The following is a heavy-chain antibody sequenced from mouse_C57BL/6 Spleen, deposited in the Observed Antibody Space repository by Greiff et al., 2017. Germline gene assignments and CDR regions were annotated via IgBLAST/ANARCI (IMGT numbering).Heavy chain of an antibody. J-gene: IGHJ3*01. Sequence: VQLQESGPGLVQPSQSLSITCTVSGFSLTSYGVHWVRQSPGKGLEWLGVIWSGGSTDYNAAFISRLSISKDNSKSQVFFKMNSLQADDTAIYCCARGKTTGTAFAHWGQGTLVTVSA. CDR3: ARGKTTGTAFAH. CDR1: GFSLTSYG. CDR2: IWSGGST. D-gene: IGHD4-1*02. V-gene: IGHV2-2*01.